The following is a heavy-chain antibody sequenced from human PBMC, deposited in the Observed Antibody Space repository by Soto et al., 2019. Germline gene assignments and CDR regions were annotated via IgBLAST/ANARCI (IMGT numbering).Heavy chain of an antibody. CDR2: ISYDGSNK. Sequence: GGSLRLSCAASGFTFSSYGMHWVRQAPGKGLEWVAVISYDGSNKYYADSVKGRFTISRDNSKNTLYLQMNSLRAEDTAVYYCAKEKVRSGYYDSSGYYYYFDYWGQGTLVTVSS. CDR1: GFTFSSYG. CDR3: AKEKVRSGYYDSSGYYYYFDY. D-gene: IGHD3-22*01. J-gene: IGHJ4*02. V-gene: IGHV3-30*18.